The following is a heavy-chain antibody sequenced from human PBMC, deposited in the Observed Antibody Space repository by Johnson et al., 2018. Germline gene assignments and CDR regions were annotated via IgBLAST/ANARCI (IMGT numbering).Heavy chain of an antibody. CDR3: ARDEEGSLHEYFQH. D-gene: IGHD3-10*01. CDR2: IYYSGST. V-gene: IGHV4-39*02. J-gene: IGHJ1*01. Sequence: QVQLQESGPGLVKPSETLSLTCTVSGGSISSSSYYWGWVRQPPGKGLEWIGNIYYSGSTYYNPSLKSRVTISVDTSKNQFSLKLSSVTAADTAVYYCARDEEGSLHEYFQHWGQGALVTVSS. CDR1: GGSISSSSYY.